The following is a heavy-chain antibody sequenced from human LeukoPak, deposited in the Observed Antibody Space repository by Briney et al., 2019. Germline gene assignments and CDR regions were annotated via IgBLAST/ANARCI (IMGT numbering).Heavy chain of an antibody. J-gene: IGHJ4*02. CDR2: INSDGSST. Sequence: GGSLRLSCAASGFTFSGYWMHWVRQAPGRGLVWVSRINSDGSSTIYADSVRGRFSISRDNAKNTLYLQMNSLRAEDTAVYYCARTSSEYDYWGQGTLVTVSS. CDR1: GFTFSGYW. CDR3: ARTSSEYDY. D-gene: IGHD6-19*01. V-gene: IGHV3-74*01.